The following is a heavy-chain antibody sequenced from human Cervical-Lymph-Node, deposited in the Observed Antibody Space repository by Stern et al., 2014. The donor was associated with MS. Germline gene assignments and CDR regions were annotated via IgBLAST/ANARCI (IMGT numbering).Heavy chain of an antibody. J-gene: IGHJ4*02. CDR3: ASSLVASGH. CDR2: IIPFLNTA. CDR1: GGIFNTHP. V-gene: IGHV1-69*06. Sequence: QLVQSGAEVKKPGSSVKVSCKASGGIFNTHPITWVRQAPGQGLEWMGGIIPFLNTASYAQKFQGRITITADKSTGTTYMEISSLRSDDTAAYYCASSLVASGHWGQGTLVTVSS. D-gene: IGHD2-8*02.